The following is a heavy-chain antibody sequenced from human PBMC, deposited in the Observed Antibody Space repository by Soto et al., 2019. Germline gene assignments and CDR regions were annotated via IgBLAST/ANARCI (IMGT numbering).Heavy chain of an antibody. CDR1: GFSVTNNY. Sequence: EVQVVESGGGLVQPGGSLRLSCAASGFSVTNNYMNWVRQAPGKGLEWVSIIDIGGNTYYADYVKDRFTISRDNSRNTLYVHMDSLRAEDTAVYYCARGRGSTGYLGREHYFDYWGQGTLVTVSP. V-gene: IGHV3-66*01. CDR3: ARGRGSTGYLGREHYFDY. D-gene: IGHD2-2*01. CDR2: IDIGGNT. J-gene: IGHJ4*02.